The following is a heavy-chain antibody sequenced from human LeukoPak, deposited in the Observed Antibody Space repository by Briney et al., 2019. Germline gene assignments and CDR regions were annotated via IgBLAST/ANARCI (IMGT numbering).Heavy chain of an antibody. CDR1: GVSVSSYY. CDR3: ADGYGD. J-gene: IGHJ4*02. CDR2: IYPSGTT. Sequence: KPSETLSLTCSVSGVSVSSYYWSWIRQPAGKGLGWIGRIYPSGTTHYNPSLKSRVTMSVDTSKNQFSLKLISVTAADTAVYYCADGYGDWGQGTLVTVSS. D-gene: IGHD5-24*01. V-gene: IGHV4-4*07.